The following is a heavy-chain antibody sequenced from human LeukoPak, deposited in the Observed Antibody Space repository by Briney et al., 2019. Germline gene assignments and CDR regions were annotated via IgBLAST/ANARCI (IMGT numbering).Heavy chain of an antibody. D-gene: IGHD5-24*01. CDR2: IYPGDSDT. Sequence: KVSCKGSGYTFTSYWIGWVRQMPGKGLEWMGIIYPGDSDTRYSPSFQGQVTILAYKSISTTLLRWSSLKASDTVIYYCARLRDDYTQIWGQGTLVTVSS. CDR3: ARLRDDYTQI. V-gene: IGHV5-51*01. J-gene: IGHJ4*02. CDR1: GYTFTSYW.